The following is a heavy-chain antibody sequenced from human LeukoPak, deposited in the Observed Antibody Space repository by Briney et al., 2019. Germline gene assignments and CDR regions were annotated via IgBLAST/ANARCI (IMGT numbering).Heavy chain of an antibody. J-gene: IGHJ3*02. CDR3: ARGRYCSADNCSGGDDFDI. CDR2: ICTCGST. CDR1: GGSINNYF. D-gene: IGHD2-15*01. V-gene: IGHV4-4*07. Sequence: SETLSLTCTVSGGSINNYFWSWIRQPAGKGLEWIGRICTCGSTNYNPSLKSRVTMSVDTSKNQFSLKLSSVTAADTAVYYCARGRYCSADNCSGGDDFDIWGQGTMVSVSS.